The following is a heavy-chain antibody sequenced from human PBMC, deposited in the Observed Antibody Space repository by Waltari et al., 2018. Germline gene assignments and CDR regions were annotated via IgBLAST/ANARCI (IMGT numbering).Heavy chain of an antibody. V-gene: IGHV3-33*01. Sequence: QVQLVESGGGVVKPGRSLRLSCAASGFSFSSFGMHWVRRAPGKGVEWVAIIWYEGSEKYYVDSVKGRFTISRDNSKNTVDLQMNSLRAEDTAVYYCAVTTGGYDGMGVWGQGTTVTVSS. J-gene: IGHJ6*02. CDR1: GFSFSSFG. D-gene: IGHD6-13*01. CDR3: AVTTGGYDGMGV. CDR2: IWYEGSEK.